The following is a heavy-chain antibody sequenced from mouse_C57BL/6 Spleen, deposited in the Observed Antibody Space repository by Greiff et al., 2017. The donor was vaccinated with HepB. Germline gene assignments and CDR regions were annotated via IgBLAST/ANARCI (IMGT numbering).Heavy chain of an antibody. CDR3: ARVMVYAMDY. D-gene: IGHD2-3*01. Sequence: QVQLQQPGAELVRPGTSVKLSCKASGYTFTSYWMHWVKQRPGQGLEWIGVIDPSDSYTNYNQKFKGKATLTVDTSSSTAYMQLSSLTSEDSAVYYCARVMVYAMDYWGQGTSVTVSS. V-gene: IGHV1-59*01. J-gene: IGHJ4*01. CDR2: IDPSDSYT. CDR1: GYTFTSYW.